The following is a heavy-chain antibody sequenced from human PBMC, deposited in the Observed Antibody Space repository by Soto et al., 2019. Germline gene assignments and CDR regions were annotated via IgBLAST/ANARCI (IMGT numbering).Heavy chain of an antibody. J-gene: IGHJ4*02. Sequence: KPSETLSLTCIVSGGSINGYNWSWIRQPAGKGLEWIGHTGSINYNPSLKSRVTMSVDTSKNQFSLKLDSVTAADTAVYYCARDSHNDTGRSFDYWGPGTLVTVSS. CDR3: ARDSHNDTGRSFDY. V-gene: IGHV4-4*07. CDR1: GGSINGYN. D-gene: IGHD1-1*01. CDR2: TGSI.